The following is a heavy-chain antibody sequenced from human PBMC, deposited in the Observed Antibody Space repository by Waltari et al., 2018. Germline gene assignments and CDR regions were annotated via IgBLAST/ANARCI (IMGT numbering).Heavy chain of an antibody. D-gene: IGHD6-19*01. V-gene: IGHV1-69*01. CDR3: ATAPRIAVAKRPFDY. Sequence: QGQLVQSGAEVKKPGSSVKVSCKAPGRPFSSCAISWVGQPPGQGLEWMGGIIPIFGTANYAQKFQGRVTITADESTSTAYMELSSLRSEDTAVYYCATAPRIAVAKRPFDYWGQGTLVTVSS. CDR1: GRPFSSCA. CDR2: IIPIFGTA. J-gene: IGHJ4*02.